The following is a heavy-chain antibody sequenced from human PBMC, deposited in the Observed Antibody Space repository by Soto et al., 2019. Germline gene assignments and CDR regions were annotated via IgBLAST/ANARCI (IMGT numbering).Heavy chain of an antibody. J-gene: IGHJ6*03. CDR3: ARGIGRDDILTGYMDV. V-gene: IGHV3-30-3*01. D-gene: IGHD3-9*01. CDR2: ISYDGSNK. Sequence: QVQLVESGGGVVQPGRSLRLSCAASGFTFSSYAMHWVRQAPGKGLEWVAVISYDGSNKYYADSVKGRFTISRDNSKNTLYLQMNSLRAEDTAVYYCARGIGRDDILTGYMDVW. CDR1: GFTFSSYA.